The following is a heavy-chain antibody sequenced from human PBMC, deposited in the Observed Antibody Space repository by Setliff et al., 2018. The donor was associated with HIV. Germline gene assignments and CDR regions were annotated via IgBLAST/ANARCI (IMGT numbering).Heavy chain of an antibody. J-gene: IGHJ4*02. CDR3: ARERGGYYDILTGYFDY. CDR2: IYTSGST. CDR1: ADSIIRTSY. D-gene: IGHD3-9*01. V-gene: IGHV4-4*08. Sequence: KTSETLSLTCTVSADSIIRTSYWSWIRQSPGKGLEWIGYIYTSGSTNYNPSLKSRVTISVDTSKKPFSLKLSSVTAADTAVYYCARERGGYYDILTGYFDYWGQGTLVTVSS.